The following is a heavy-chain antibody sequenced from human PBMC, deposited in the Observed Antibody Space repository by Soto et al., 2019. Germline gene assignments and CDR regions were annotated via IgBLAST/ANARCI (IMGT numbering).Heavy chain of an antibody. CDR1: GFTFSSYA. CDR2: IWFDGGNK. D-gene: IGHD3-22*01. Sequence: QVQLVESGGGVVQPGRSLRLSCAASGFTFSSYAMHWVRQAPGKGLEWMAVIWFDGGNKYYADSVKGRFTISRDNSKNTLYLQMNSLRAEDTAVYYCAKEGGTSGYYFGYFDYWGQGTLVTVSS. J-gene: IGHJ4*02. CDR3: AKEGGTSGYYFGYFDY. V-gene: IGHV3-33*06.